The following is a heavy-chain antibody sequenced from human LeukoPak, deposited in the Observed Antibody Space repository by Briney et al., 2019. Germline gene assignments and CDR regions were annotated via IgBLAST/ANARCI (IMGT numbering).Heavy chain of an antibody. D-gene: IGHD3-16*02. CDR2: SSSDGNYK. CDR3: ARDAGGSYLDY. V-gene: IGHV3-30*03. Sequence: GGALRLSCAASGFTFSSYGMHWVRQAPGKGLEWVAVSSSDGNYKYYADSLKGRFTISRDNSKNKFYLQMNSLRAEDTAVYYCARDAGGSYLDYWGQGTLVTVSS. J-gene: IGHJ4*02. CDR1: GFTFSSYG.